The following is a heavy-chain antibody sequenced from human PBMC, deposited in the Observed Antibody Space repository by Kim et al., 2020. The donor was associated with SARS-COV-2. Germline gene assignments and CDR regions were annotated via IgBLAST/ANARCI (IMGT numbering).Heavy chain of an antibody. V-gene: IGHV3-30*04. CDR1: GFTFSSYA. CDR2: ISYDGSNK. CDR3: ARTPTGDYDAFDI. J-gene: IGHJ3*02. D-gene: IGHD4-17*01. Sequence: GGSLRLSCAASGFTFSSYAMHWVRQAPGKGLEWVAVISYDGSNKYYADSVKGRFTISRDNSKNTLYLQMNSLRAEDTAVYYCARTPTGDYDAFDIWGQGT.